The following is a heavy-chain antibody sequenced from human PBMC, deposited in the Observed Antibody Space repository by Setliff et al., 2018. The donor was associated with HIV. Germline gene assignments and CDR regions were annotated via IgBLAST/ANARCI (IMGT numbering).Heavy chain of an antibody. V-gene: IGHV4-38-2*01. CDR3: ARHVPDYDFWSGSPAHYYYYYMDV. D-gene: IGHD3-3*01. CDR2: IFHSAAT. J-gene: IGHJ6*04. CDR1: GYSISSGYY. Sequence: SETLSLTCAVSGYSISSGYYWGWIRQPPGKGLEWIGSIFHSAATNYNPSLKSRVTILVDTSKKQLSLKMSSVTAADTAVYYCARHVPDYDFWSGSPAHYYYYYMDVWGKGTTVTVSS.